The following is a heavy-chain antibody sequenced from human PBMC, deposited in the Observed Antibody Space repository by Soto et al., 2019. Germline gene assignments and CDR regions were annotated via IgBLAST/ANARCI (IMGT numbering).Heavy chain of an antibody. CDR2: ISSSSSTI. J-gene: IGHJ5*02. CDR3: ARDFIAAAGERYWFDP. V-gene: IGHV3-48*02. D-gene: IGHD6-13*01. Sequence: PGGSLRLSCAASGFTFSSYSMNWVRQAPGKGLEWVSYISSSSSTIYYADSVKGRFTISRDNAKNSLYLQMNSLRDEDTAVYYCARDFIAAAGERYWFDPWGQGTLVTVSS. CDR1: GFTFSSYS.